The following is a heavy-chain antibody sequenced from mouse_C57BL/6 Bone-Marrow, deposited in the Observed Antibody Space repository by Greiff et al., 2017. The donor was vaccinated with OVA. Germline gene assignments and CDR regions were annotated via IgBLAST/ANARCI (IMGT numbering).Heavy chain of an antibody. CDR3: ARHGYYAMDY. J-gene: IGHJ4*01. V-gene: IGHV1-63*01. CDR1: GYTFTNYW. Sequence: QVQLQQSGAELVRPGTSVKMSCKASGYTFTNYWIGWAKQRPGHGLEWIGDIYPGGGYTNYNEKFKGKATLTAEKSSSTAYMQFSSLTSEDSAIYYCARHGYYAMDYWGQGTSVTVSS. CDR2: IYPGGGYT.